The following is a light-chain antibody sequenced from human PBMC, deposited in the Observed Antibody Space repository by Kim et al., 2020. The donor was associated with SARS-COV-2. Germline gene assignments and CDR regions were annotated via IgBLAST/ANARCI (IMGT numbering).Light chain of an antibody. CDR2: LAS. CDR3: QHYVRFPYT. Sequence: DIQMTQSPSTLSASVGDRVTITCRASQGINTYLAWYQQRPGKAPKLLIYLASTLESGVPPRFRGSGFGTEFTLTINSLQPDDFATYYCQHYVRFPYTFGQGTKLEI. J-gene: IGKJ2*01. CDR1: QGINTY. V-gene: IGKV1-5*03.